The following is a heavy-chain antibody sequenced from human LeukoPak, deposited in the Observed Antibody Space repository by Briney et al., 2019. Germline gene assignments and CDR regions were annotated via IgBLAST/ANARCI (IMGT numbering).Heavy chain of an antibody. CDR2: INHSGNA. D-gene: IGHD6-19*01. Sequence: PSETLSLTCAVYGGSFSASYWNWIRQSPGKGLEWIGEINHSGNANYNPSLKSRVSISVDTSKNQVSLRLSSVTAADTAVYYCARPKVGYSSTDAFDIWGRGTMVTVSS. V-gene: IGHV4-34*01. J-gene: IGHJ3*02. CDR1: GGSFSASY. CDR3: ARPKVGYSSTDAFDI.